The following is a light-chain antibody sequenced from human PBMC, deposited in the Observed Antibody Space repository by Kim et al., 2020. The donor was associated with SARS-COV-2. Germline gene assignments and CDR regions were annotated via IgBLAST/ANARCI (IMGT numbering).Light chain of an antibody. CDR3: QQGYSTLLLT. CDR2: AAS. CDR1: QNIYNY. J-gene: IGKJ4*01. V-gene: IGKV1-39*01. Sequence: DIQMTQSPSSLSASVGDRVTITCRASQNIYNYLNWYQHKPGKAPRLLIYAASSLQNGVPSRFSGSGSGTDFTLTISSLQPEDFAIYYCQQGYSTLLLTFGGGTKVDIK.